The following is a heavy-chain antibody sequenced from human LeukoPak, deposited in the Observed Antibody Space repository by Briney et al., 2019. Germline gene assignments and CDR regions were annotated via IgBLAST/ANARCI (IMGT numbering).Heavy chain of an antibody. CDR2: IYSGGST. CDR3: ASSYDLWSGYRHDDAFDI. D-gene: IGHD3-3*01. V-gene: IGHV3-53*01. J-gene: IGHJ3*02. CDR1: GFTVSSNY. Sequence: GGSLRLSCAASGFTVSSNYMSWVRQAPGKGLEWVSVIYSGGSTYYADSVKGRFTISRDNSKNTLYLQMNSLRAEDTAVYYCASSYDLWSGYRHDDAFDIWGQGTMVTVSS.